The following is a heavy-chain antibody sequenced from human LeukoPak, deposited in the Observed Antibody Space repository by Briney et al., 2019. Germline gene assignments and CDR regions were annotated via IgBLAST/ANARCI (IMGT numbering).Heavy chain of an antibody. V-gene: IGHV1-69*06. CDR2: IIPIFGTA. D-gene: IGHD6-13*01. J-gene: IGHJ6*04. CDR3: AREYSSTPGDYYYYYGMDV. CDR1: GGTFSSYA. Sequence: SVKVSCKASGGTFSSYAISWVRQAPGQGLEWMGGIIPIFGTANYAQKFQGRVTITADKSTSTAYMELSSLRSEDTAVYYCAREYSSTPGDYYYYYGMDVWGKGTTVTVSS.